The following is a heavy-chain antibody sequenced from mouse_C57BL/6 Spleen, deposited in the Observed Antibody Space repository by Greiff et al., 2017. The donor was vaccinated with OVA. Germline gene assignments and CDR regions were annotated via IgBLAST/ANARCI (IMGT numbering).Heavy chain of an antibody. CDR3: ARYGNYVDY. CDR1: GFNIKDYY. J-gene: IGHJ2*01. D-gene: IGHD2-1*01. V-gene: IGHV14-2*01. CDR2: IDPEDGET. Sequence: VQLQQSGAELVKPGASVKLSCTASGFNIKDYYMHWVKQRTEQGLEWIGRIDPEDGETKYAPKFLGKATITADTSSNTAYLQLSSLTSEDTAVYYCARYGNYVDYWGQGTTLTVSS.